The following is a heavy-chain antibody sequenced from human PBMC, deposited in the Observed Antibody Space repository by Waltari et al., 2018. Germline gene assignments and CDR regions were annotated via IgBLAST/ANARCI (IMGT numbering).Heavy chain of an antibody. V-gene: IGHV4-34*01. CDR1: GGSFTSYY. CDR3: VRGLLGDAFDV. CDR2: IHHSGNS. D-gene: IGHD7-27*01. Sequence: VQRQQWVAGLLKPWETLSLSCAVSGGSFTSYYWNWIRQPPGKGLEWIGEIHHSGNSNYNPSLKSRVTMSVDTSKNLFSLNLNSVTATDTAVYYCVRGLLGDAFDVWGRGTMVTVSS. J-gene: IGHJ3*01.